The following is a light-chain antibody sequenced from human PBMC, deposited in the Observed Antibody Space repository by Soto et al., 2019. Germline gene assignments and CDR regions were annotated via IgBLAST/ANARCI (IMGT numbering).Light chain of an antibody. CDR3: SSYTSSSTLVV. V-gene: IGLV2-14*01. J-gene: IGLJ1*01. Sequence: QSALTQPASVSGSPGQSITFSCTGTSSDVGGYNYVSWYQQHPGKAPKLMIYEVSNWPSGLSNRFSGSKSGNTASLTISGLQAEDEADYYCSSYTSSSTLVVFGTGTKLTVL. CDR2: EVS. CDR1: SSDVGGYNY.